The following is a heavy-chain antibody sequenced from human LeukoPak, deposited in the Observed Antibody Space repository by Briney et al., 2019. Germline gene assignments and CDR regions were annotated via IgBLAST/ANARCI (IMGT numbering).Heavy chain of an antibody. J-gene: IGHJ6*03. Sequence: GGSLRLSCAASGFTVSSNYMSWVRQAPGKGLEWVSVIYSGGSTYYADSVKGRITISRDNSKNTLYLQMNSLRAEDTAVYYCARDLRGSSSYHYYYYMDVWGKGTTVTVSS. CDR3: ARDLRGSSSYHYYYYMDV. CDR1: GFTVSSNY. D-gene: IGHD6-6*01. CDR2: IYSGGST. V-gene: IGHV3-53*01.